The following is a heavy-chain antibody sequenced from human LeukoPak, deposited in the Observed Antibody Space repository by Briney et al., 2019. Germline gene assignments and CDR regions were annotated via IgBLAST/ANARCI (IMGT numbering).Heavy chain of an antibody. CDR3: ARDLSPTPYDWDYYHGMDV. CDR1: GYTFTSYY. CDR2: INPSGGST. J-gene: IGHJ6*02. D-gene: IGHD3-16*01. Sequence: ASVKVSCKASGYTFTSYYMHWVRQAPGQGLEWMGIINPSGGSTSYAQKFQGRVTMTRDTSTSTVYMELSSLRSEDTAVYYCARDLSPTPYDWDYYHGMDVWGQGTTVTVSS. V-gene: IGHV1-46*01.